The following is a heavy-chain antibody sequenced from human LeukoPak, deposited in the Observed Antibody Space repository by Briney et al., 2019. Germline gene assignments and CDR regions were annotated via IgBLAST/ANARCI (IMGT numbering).Heavy chain of an antibody. CDR3: AKLYSYGLHFDY. Sequence: GGSLRLSCAASGFTFSNYNLNWVRQAPGKGLEWVSAISGSGGSTYYADSVKGRFTISRDNSKNTLYLQMNSLRAEDTAVYYCAKLYSYGLHFDYWGQGTLVTVSS. CDR2: ISGSGGST. V-gene: IGHV3-23*01. D-gene: IGHD5-18*01. J-gene: IGHJ4*02. CDR1: GFTFSNYN.